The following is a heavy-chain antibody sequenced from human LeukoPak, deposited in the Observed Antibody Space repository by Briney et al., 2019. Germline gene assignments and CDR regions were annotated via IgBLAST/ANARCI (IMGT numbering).Heavy chain of an antibody. V-gene: IGHV1-18*01. CDR1: GYTFTSYG. D-gene: IGHD5-18*01. CDR2: ISAYNGNT. J-gene: IGHJ4*02. CDR3: APSQKDTAYDY. Sequence: GASVKVSCKASGYTFTSYGISWVRQAPGQGLEWMGWISAYNGNTNYAQKLQGRVTMTTDTSTSTAYMELSRLRSDDTAVYYCAPSQKDTAYDYWGQGTLVTVSS.